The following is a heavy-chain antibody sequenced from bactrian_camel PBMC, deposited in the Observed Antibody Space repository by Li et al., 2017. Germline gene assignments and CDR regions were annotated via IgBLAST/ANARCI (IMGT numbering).Heavy chain of an antibody. CDR1: GATQDIGC. Sequence: HVQLVESGGESVQAGGSLRLSCVASGATQDIGCMGWFRQVPGLERAAVAAHYTGTATKYIADSVKGRFTISQDNAKNTVHLQMNSLKPEDTAMYYCAAKSTVLGCDRRTLQEGGNRDFGNWARGPRSPSP. V-gene: IGHV3-3*01. J-gene: IGHJ4*01. D-gene: IGHD7*01. CDR2: HYTGTATK.